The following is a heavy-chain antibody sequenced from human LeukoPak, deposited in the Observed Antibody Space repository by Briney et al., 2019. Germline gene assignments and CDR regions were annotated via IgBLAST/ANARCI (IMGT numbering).Heavy chain of an antibody. CDR2: IDPSDSYT. CDR3: ARSQWYYDSSSMAAI. J-gene: IGHJ4*02. V-gene: IGHV5-10-1*01. Sequence: GESLKISCKGSGYSFTSYWISWVRQMPGKGLEWMGRIDPSDSYTNYSPSFQGHVTISADKSISTAYLQWSSLKASDTAMYYCARSQWYYDSSSMAAIWGQGTLVTVSS. D-gene: IGHD3-22*01. CDR1: GYSFTSYW.